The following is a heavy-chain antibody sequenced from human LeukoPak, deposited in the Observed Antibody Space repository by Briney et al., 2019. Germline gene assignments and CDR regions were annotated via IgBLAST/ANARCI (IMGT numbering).Heavy chain of an antibody. V-gene: IGHV4-34*01. D-gene: IGHD2-8*01. CDR2: INHSGST. Sequence: SETLSLTCAVYGGSFSGYYWSWIRQPPGKGLEWIGEINHSGSTNYNPSLKSRVTISVDTSKNQFSLKLSSVTAADTAVYYCARRGVYCTNGVCYRGPDAFDIWGQGTMVTVSS. CDR1: GGSFSGYY. J-gene: IGHJ3*02. CDR3: ARRGVYCTNGVCYRGPDAFDI.